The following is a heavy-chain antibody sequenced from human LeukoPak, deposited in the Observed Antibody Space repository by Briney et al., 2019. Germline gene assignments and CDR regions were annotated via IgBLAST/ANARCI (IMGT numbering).Heavy chain of an antibody. CDR3: ARDTDGSLDY. CDR2: IKQDGSTK. J-gene: IGHJ4*02. V-gene: IGHV3-7*01. CDR1: GFTFTNSW. D-gene: IGHD1-26*01. Sequence: PGGSLSLSCAASGFTFTNSWMAWVRQAPGKGLEWVANIKQDGSTKHYMDSLKGRFTISRDNAKDSVYLQMNSLRADDTANYYCARDTDGSLDYWGQGILVTVAS.